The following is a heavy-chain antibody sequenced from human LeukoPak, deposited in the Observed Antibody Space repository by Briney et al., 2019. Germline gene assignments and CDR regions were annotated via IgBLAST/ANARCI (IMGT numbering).Heavy chain of an antibody. CDR2: MYLSGTT. CDR1: GDSINSLDL. CDR3: AGLVGRYSSGLYYYYFDY. V-gene: IGHV4-4*02. D-gene: IGHD3-22*01. J-gene: IGHJ4*02. Sequence: SETLSLTCTVSGDSINSLDLWSWVRQPPGKGLEWIGEMYLSGTTHSNPSVKSRVTISIDKSKNQFFLNLSSVTAADTAVYYCAGLVGRYSSGLYYYYFDYWGQGPWSPSPQ.